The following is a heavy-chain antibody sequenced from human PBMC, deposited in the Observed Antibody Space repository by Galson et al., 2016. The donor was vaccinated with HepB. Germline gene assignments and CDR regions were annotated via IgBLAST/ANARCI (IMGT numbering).Heavy chain of an antibody. Sequence: SETLSLTCAVSGGSISSSNWWSWVRQPPGKGLEWIGEIYHTGSTNYNPSLKSRVTISVDMSKNQFSLEMSSVTAADTADYYCAKGRRGYGSSLQTWFDPGGQGTLVTVSS. CDR2: IYHTGST. V-gene: IGHV4-4*02. J-gene: IGHJ5*02. D-gene: IGHD6-6*01. CDR3: AKGRRGYGSSLQTWFDP. CDR1: GGSISSSNW.